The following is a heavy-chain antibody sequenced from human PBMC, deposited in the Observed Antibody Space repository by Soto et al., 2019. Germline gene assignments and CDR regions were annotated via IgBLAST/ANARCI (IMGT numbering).Heavy chain of an antibody. CDR2: ISSSSSTI. CDR3: ARPRSKYIAAADLLDY. V-gene: IGHV3-48*01. Sequence: EVQLVESGGGLVQPGGSLRLSCAASGFTFSSYSMNWVRQAPGKGLEWVSYISSSSSTIYYADSVKGRFTISRDNAKNSLYLQMNSLRAEDTAVYYCARPRSKYIAAADLLDYWGQGTLVTVSS. J-gene: IGHJ4*02. D-gene: IGHD6-13*01. CDR1: GFTFSSYS.